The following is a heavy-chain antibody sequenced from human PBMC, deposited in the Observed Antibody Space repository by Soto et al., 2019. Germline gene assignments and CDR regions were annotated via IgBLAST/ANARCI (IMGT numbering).Heavy chain of an antibody. CDR2: MNPNSGNT. Sequence: ASVKVSCKASGYTFTSYDINWVRQATGQGLEWMGWMNPNSGNTGYAQKFQGRVTMTRNTSISTAYMELSSLRSEDTAVYYCARGGSTIFGVVIPLPRDVWGQGTTVTVSS. D-gene: IGHD3-3*01. V-gene: IGHV1-8*01. J-gene: IGHJ6*02. CDR3: ARGGSTIFGVVIPLPRDV. CDR1: GYTFTSYD.